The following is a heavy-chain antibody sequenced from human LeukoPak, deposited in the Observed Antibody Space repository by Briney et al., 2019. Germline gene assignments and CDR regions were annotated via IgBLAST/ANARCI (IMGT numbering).Heavy chain of an antibody. CDR1: GFTFSSYW. J-gene: IGHJ4*02. V-gene: IGHV3-7*01. CDR3: ARARRSIAVCSFDY. Sequence: PGGSLRLSCAASGFTFSSYWMSWVRQAPGKGLEWVANIKQDGSEKYYVDSVKGRFTISRDNAKNSLYLQMNSLRAEDTAVYYCARARRSIAVCSFDYWGQGTLVTVSS. CDR2: IKQDGSEK. D-gene: IGHD6-6*01.